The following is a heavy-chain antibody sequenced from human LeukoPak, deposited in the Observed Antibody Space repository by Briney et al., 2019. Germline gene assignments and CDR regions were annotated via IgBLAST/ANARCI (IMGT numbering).Heavy chain of an antibody. V-gene: IGHV3-23*01. J-gene: IGHJ4*02. CDR2: ISGTGDRT. CDR3: VKNSGIWSF. Sequence: GGSLRLSCAATGFTFDTTDMTWVRQAPGKGPEWLSCISGTGDRTYYADSVRGRFTISRDNSKNMLYLQMTSLRVEDTATYYCVKNSGIWSFWGRGTLAAVSS. CDR1: GFTFDTTD. D-gene: IGHD1-26*01.